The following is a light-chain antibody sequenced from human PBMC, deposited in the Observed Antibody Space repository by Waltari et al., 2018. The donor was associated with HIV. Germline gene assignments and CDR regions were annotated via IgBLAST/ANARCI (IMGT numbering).Light chain of an antibody. Sequence: QSVLTQPPSVSGAPGQRVTISCTGRSSNIGAGYDVHWYQQLPGTAPKLLIFGNNNRPSGVPDRFSGSKSGTSASLAITGLQAEDEPDYYCQSYDSSLSGWVFGGGTKLTVL. CDR1: SSNIGAGYD. J-gene: IGLJ3*02. CDR3: QSYDSSLSGWV. V-gene: IGLV1-40*01. CDR2: GNN.